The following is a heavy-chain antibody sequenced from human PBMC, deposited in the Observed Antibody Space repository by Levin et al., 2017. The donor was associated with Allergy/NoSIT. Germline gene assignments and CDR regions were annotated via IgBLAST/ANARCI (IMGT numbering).Heavy chain of an antibody. Sequence: SQTLSLTCSVSGGSIRGSPYYWGWIRQPPGKGLEWIGSLYYSGVTYYSPSLKSRVTISVDTSKNQFSLKLNSVTAADTAVYFCAKDRRWDFDYWGQGALVTVSS. CDR2: LYYSGVT. CDR1: GGSIRGSPYY. D-gene: IGHD2-15*01. V-gene: IGHV4-39*07. CDR3: AKDRRWDFDY. J-gene: IGHJ4*02.